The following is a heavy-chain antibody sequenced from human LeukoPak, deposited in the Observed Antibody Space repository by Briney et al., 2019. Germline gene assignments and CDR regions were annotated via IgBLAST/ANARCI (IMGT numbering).Heavy chain of an antibody. CDR2: IQQHGSVK. CDR3: ARGSRDNSGYRYYFDY. CDR1: GFTFSSYW. J-gene: IGHJ4*02. Sequence: GGSLRLSCAASGFTFSSYWMSWVRQAPGKGLEWVANIQQHGSVKYYVDSARGRFTISRDNGENSMFLEMNSLRADDTAVYYCARGSRDNSGYRYYFDYWGQGTLVTVSS. D-gene: IGHD3-22*01. V-gene: IGHV3-7*01.